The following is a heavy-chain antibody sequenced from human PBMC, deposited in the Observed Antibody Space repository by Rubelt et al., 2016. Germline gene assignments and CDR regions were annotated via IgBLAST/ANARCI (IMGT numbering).Heavy chain of an antibody. J-gene: IGHJ5*02. D-gene: IGHD6-13*01. V-gene: IGHV4-4*07. CDR1: GSSMKNHY. Sequence: QLQLQESGPGLVRPSETLALTCTVSGSSMKNHYWSWVRQPAGKGLEWIGRVFSTGMTGYNPSLKSRVSISIDTPTNHLAIEMTSVAAADTAGYYCAKSAEGSTGYDAWGPGTLVTVSS. CDR2: VFSTGMT. CDR3: AKSAEGSTGYDA.